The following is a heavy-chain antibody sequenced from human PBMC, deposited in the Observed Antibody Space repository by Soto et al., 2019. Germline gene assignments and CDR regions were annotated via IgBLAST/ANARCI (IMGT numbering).Heavy chain of an antibody. CDR2: IIPMFGTA. Sequence: QVQLVQSGAEVKKPESSVKVSCKAPGGTLSTYAISWVRQAPGQGLEWMGGIIPMFGTANYPQRFQDRVTITADESTNTVYMELSSMRSEDTAVYFCASGIQLWLRRINNGYSVWGQGTLVTVSS. V-gene: IGHV1-69*12. J-gene: IGHJ4*02. D-gene: IGHD5-18*01. CDR1: GGTLSTYA. CDR3: ASGIQLWLRRINNGYSV.